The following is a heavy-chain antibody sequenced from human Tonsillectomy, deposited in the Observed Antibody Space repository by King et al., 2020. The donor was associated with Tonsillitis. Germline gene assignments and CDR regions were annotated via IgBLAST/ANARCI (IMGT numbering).Heavy chain of an antibody. CDR2: INPNSGGT. J-gene: IGHJ5*02. Sequence: QLVQSGAEVKKPGASVKVSCKASGYTFTGYYMHWVRQAPGQGLEWMGWINPNSGGTNYAQKFQGRVTMTRDTSISTAYMELSRLRSDDTAVYYCASVGYCSSTSCPSPGYNWFDPWGQGTLVTVSS. V-gene: IGHV1-2*02. CDR3: ASVGYCSSTSCPSPGYNWFDP. CDR1: GYTFTGYY. D-gene: IGHD2-2*01.